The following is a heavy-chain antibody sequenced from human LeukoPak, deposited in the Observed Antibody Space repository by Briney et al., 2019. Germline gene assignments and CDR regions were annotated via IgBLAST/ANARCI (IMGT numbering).Heavy chain of an antibody. D-gene: IGHD6-19*01. V-gene: IGHV1-2*02. CDR3: ARDSGWYAPLDY. J-gene: IGHJ4*02. CDR2: INPNSGGT. Sequence: ASVKVSCKASGYTFTGYYMHWVRQAPGQGFEWMGWINPNSGGTNYAQKLQGRVTMTTDTSTSTAYMELRSLRSDDTAVYYCARDSGWYAPLDYWGQGTLVTVSS. CDR1: GYTFTGYY.